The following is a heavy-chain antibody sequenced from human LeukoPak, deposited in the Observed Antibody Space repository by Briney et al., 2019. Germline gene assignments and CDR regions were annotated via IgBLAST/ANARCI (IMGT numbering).Heavy chain of an antibody. CDR1: GYYISSGYY. Sequence: SETLSLPFAVSGYYISSGYYWGWMRQPPGKGVEWIGSVYHIGITYYNPSLKRRLTMSVDTSKNQFSLKLSSVTAADTAVYYCARHQWELGAFDIWGQGTMVTVFS. D-gene: IGHD1-26*01. J-gene: IGHJ3*02. V-gene: IGHV4-38-2*01. CDR3: ARHQWELGAFDI. CDR2: VYHIGIT.